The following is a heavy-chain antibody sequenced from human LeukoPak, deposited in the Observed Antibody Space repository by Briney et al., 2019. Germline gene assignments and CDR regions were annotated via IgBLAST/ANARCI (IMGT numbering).Heavy chain of an antibody. J-gene: IGHJ4*02. CDR2: ISFDGSDK. D-gene: IGHD2-15*01. CDR3: ARDDCSGGSCYSFLGY. V-gene: IGHV3-30-3*01. Sequence: GGSLRLSCAASGFIFTSYAMNWVRQAPGKGLEWVAVISFDGSDKYYADSVKGRFTISRDNSKNTLYLQMNSLRAEDTAVYYCARDDCSGGSCYSFLGYWGQGTLVTVSS. CDR1: GFIFTSYA.